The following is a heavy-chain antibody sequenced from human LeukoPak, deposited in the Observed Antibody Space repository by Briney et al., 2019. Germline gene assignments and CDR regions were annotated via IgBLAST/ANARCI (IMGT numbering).Heavy chain of an antibody. D-gene: IGHD6-13*01. Sequence: ASVTVSFKSSGYTFTSYGISWVRQPPAQGLAWMGWISAYNGNTNYEQKLQGRATMTTDTTTSTAYKELRSLSSDETAVYYWARAIAAADLSDLDDWGQGTLVTVSS. CDR2: ISAYNGNT. J-gene: IGHJ4*02. CDR3: ARAIAAADLSDLDD. V-gene: IGHV1-18*01. CDR1: GYTFTSYG.